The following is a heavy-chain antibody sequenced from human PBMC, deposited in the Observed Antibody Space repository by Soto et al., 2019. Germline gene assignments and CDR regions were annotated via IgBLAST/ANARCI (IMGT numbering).Heavy chain of an antibody. CDR3: ARGKGLSAYYYYYYMDV. CDR1: GYTFTSYD. Sequence: QVQLVQSGAEVKKPGASVKVSCKASGYTFTSYDINWVRQATGQGLEWMGWMNPNSGNTGYAQKFQGRVTMTRNTSISTTYMELSSMRSEDTAVYYCARGKGLSAYYYYYYMDVWGKGTTVTVSS. V-gene: IGHV1-8*01. CDR2: MNPNSGNT. J-gene: IGHJ6*03.